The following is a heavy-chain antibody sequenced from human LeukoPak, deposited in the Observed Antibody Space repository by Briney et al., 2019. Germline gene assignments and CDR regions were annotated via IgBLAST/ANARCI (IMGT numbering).Heavy chain of an antibody. J-gene: IGHJ5*02. CDR3: ARGQSYQLLGRWFDP. V-gene: IGHV3-21*01. D-gene: IGHD2-2*01. CDR2: ISSSNSYI. Sequence: GGSLRLSCAASGFTFSSYSMNWVRQAPGKGLEWVSSISSSNSYIYYADSVKGRFTISRDNAKNSLYLQMNSLRAEDTAVYYCARGQSYQLLGRWFDPWGQGTLVTVSS. CDR1: GFTFSSYS.